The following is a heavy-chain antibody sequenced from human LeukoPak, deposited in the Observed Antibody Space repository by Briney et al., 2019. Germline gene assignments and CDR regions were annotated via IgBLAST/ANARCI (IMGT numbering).Heavy chain of an antibody. CDR2: IIPIFGTA. V-gene: IGHV1-69*13. J-gene: IGHJ4*02. CDR1: GGTFSSYA. D-gene: IGHD3-3*01. CDR3: ARVEPYDFWSGYYNIDY. Sequence: GASVKVSCKASGGTFSSYAISWVRQAPGQRLEWMGGIIPIFGTANYAQKFQGRVTITADESTSTAYMELSSLRSEDTAVYYCARVEPYDFWSGYYNIDYWGQGTLVTVSS.